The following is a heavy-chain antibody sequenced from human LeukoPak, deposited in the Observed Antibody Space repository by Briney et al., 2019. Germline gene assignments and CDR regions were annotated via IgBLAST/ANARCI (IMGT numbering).Heavy chain of an antibody. J-gene: IGHJ6*03. CDR3: AISSLVKYYYMDV. D-gene: IGHD3-9*01. CDR2: INPSGGST. CDR1: GYTFTSYY. Sequence: ASVKVSCKASGYTFTSYYMHWVRQAPGQGLEWMGIINPSGGSTSYAQKFQGRVTMTRDVSTSTVYMELSSLRSEDTAVYYCAISSLVKYYYMDVWGKGTTVTVSS. V-gene: IGHV1-46*01.